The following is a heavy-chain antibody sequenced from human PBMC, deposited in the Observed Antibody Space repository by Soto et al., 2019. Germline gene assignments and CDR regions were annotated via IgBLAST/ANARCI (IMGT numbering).Heavy chain of an antibody. CDR1: GDTFSRHY. CDR2: INPSGGDT. D-gene: IGHD3-3*01. J-gene: IGHJ6*01. CDR3: ATRVNGDFDV. Sequence: QVQLVQPGAEMMKPGASMKVSCKASGDTFSRHYVHWVRQAPGQGLEWMGRINPSGGDTTHAPEIQGRITMTRDTSTNTVFMDLSSLRSDDTAVYYCATRVNGDFDVWGQGTTVVVS. V-gene: IGHV1-46*03.